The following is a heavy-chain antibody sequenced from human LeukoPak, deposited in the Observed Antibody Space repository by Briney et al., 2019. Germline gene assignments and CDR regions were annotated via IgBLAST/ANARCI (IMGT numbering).Heavy chain of an antibody. V-gene: IGHV3-21*01. CDR1: GFTFSSYS. Sequence: PGGSLRLSCAASGFTFSSYSMNWVRQAPGKGLEWVSSISSSSSYIYYADSVRGGFTISRHNPKNSLYLQINTLRAEDTAVYYCAREGYSSSSGSMGYMDVSGKGPTVTVSS. CDR2: ISSSSSYI. J-gene: IGHJ6*03. D-gene: IGHD6-6*01. CDR3: AREGYSSSSGSMGYMDV.